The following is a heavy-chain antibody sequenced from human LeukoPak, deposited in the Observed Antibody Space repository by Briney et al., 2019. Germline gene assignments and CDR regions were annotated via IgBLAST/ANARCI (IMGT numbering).Heavy chain of an antibody. CDR3: ARGGRGSYGSGSAPADY. V-gene: IGHV1-46*01. CDR1: GYTFTSYD. Sequence: ASVKVSCKASGYTFTSYDINWVRQAPGQGLEWMGIINPSGGSTRYAQKFQGRVTMTRDMSTSTVYMELSSLRSEDTAVYYCARGGRGSYGSGSAPADYWGQGTLVAVSS. CDR2: INPSGGST. D-gene: IGHD3-10*01. J-gene: IGHJ4*02.